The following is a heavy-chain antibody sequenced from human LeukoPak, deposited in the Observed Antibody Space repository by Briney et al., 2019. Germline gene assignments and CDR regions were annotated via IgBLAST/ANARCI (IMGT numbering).Heavy chain of an antibody. CDR2: INSSSSYI. CDR3: ARESASYYYGSGSEVDY. D-gene: IGHD3-10*01. CDR1: GFTFSSYS. J-gene: IGHJ4*02. V-gene: IGHV3-21*01. Sequence: GGSLRLSCAASGFTFSSYSMNWVRQAPGKGPEWVSSINSSSSYIYYADSVKGRFTISRDNAKNSLYLQMNSLRAEDTAVYYCARESASYYYGSGSEVDYWGQGTLVTVSS.